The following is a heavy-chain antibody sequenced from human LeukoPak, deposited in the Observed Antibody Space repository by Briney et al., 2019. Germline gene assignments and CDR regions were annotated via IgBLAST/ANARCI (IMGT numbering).Heavy chain of an antibody. CDR3: AKDLEAYCGGDCYFDY. CDR2: IKQDGSEK. J-gene: IGHJ4*02. D-gene: IGHD2-21*02. V-gene: IGHV3-7*03. CDR1: GFTFSSYW. Sequence: GGSLRLSCAASGFTFSSYWMSWVRQAPGKGLEWVANIKQDGSEKYYVDSVKGRFTISRDNSKNTLYLQMNSLRAEDTAVYYCAKDLEAYCGGDCYFDYWGQGTLVTVSS.